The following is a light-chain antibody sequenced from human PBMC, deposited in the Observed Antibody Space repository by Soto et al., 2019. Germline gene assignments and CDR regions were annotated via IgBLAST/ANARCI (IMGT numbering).Light chain of an antibody. Sequence: EIVMTQSPATLSVSPGERVTLSCRASQSVSSDLAWYLQKPGQAPSLLVYGAPTRATGMPARFSGSGSGTEFTLTISSLQSQDFAVYYCQQYNNWPHTFGQGTKLEIK. CDR2: GAP. J-gene: IGKJ2*01. CDR3: QQYNNWPHT. V-gene: IGKV3-15*01. CDR1: QSVSSD.